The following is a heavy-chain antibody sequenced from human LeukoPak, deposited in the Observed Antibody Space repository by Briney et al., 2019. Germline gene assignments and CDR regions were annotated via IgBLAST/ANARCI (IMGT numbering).Heavy chain of an antibody. Sequence: GGSLRLSCAASGFTFSSYGMHWVRQAPGKGLEWVAFIRYDGSNKDYADSVKGRFTISRDNSKYKLYLQMNSLRAGDTAVYYSARSKNSVVPTAQDYWGQGTLVTVSS. J-gene: IGHJ4*02. V-gene: IGHV3-30*02. D-gene: IGHD2-2*01. CDR3: ARSKNSVVPTAQDY. CDR1: GFTFSSYG. CDR2: IRYDGSNK.